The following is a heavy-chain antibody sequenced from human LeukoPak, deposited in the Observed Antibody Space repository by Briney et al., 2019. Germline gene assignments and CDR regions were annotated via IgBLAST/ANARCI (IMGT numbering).Heavy chain of an antibody. D-gene: IGHD4-11*01. CDR3: ATSHDNYLFDY. J-gene: IGHJ4*02. CDR1: GLTFSSYS. CDR2: ISTGGTI. Sequence: PGGSLRLSCAASGLTFSSYSMNWVRQAPGKGLEWVSYISTGGTIFYAGSVRGRFTISRDDAKNSLYLQMSSLRAEDTAVYYCATSHDNYLFDYWGQGTLVTVSS. V-gene: IGHV3-48*04.